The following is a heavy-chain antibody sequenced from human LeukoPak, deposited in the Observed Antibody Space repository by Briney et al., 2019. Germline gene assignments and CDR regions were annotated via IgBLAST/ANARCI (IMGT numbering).Heavy chain of an antibody. V-gene: IGHV4-28*01. Sequence: SDTLSLTCAVSGYSISSNNWWGWIRQPPGKGLEWTGYVYYTGLSHYSPSLKSRVTMSLDTSKNQLSLTLRSVTAMDTAIYYCARKKDSSGYYQWGQGILVTVSS. CDR2: VYYTGLS. J-gene: IGHJ4*02. D-gene: IGHD3-22*01. CDR1: GYSISSNNW. CDR3: ARKKDSSGYYQ.